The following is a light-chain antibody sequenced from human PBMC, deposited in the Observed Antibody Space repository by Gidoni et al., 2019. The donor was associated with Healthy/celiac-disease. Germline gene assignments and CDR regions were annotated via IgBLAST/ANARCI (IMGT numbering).Light chain of an antibody. CDR1: ESISSY. CDR3: QQTYRTPYT. CDR2: AAS. J-gene: IGKJ2*01. Sequence: DIEFTQSPSSLSASVVHRVTITCRASESISSYFNWYQQKPGQAPKLLIYAASSLHSGVPARFSGSGSGTDFTLTISRLEPEDFATYYCQQTYRTPYTFGQGTKVEIK. V-gene: IGKV1-39*01.